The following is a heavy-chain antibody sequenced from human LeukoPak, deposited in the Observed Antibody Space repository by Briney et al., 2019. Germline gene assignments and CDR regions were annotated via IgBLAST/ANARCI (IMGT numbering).Heavy chain of an antibody. V-gene: IGHV3-7*01. CDR2: IKQDGSDK. J-gene: IGHJ6*03. D-gene: IGHD3-16*02. CDR1: GFTLSSYE. Sequence: GGSLRLSCTASGFTLSSYEMTWIRQAPGKGLEWVANIKQDGSDKYYVDSVKGRFTISRDNAKNSLYLQMNSLRAEDTAVYYCARDHHHRLWDDYYYYMDVWGKGTTVTISS. CDR3: ARDHHHRLWDDYYYYMDV.